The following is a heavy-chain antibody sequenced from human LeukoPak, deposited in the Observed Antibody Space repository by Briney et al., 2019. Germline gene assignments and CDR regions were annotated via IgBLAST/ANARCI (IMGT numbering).Heavy chain of an antibody. Sequence: PGGSLRLSCAASGFXFRSYWIHWVRQAPGKGLVCVSHICTDGSSTKYADFLGGRYTISINNAKNTLYLQMNSLRAAETAAYYCVRGNFNGGIDHWGRGTLVTVSP. J-gene: IGHJ4*02. CDR2: ICTDGSST. CDR1: GFXFRSYW. V-gene: IGHV3-74*01. CDR3: VRGNFNGGIDH.